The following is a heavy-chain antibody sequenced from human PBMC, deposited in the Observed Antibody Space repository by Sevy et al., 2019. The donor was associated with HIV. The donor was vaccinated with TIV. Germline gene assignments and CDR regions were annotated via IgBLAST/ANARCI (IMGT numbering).Heavy chain of an antibody. J-gene: IGHJ3*01. CDR1: GFSFSNYW. D-gene: IGHD2-21*02. V-gene: IGHV3-7*03. Sequence: GGSLRLSCVVSGFSFSNYWMSWVRQAPGKGLEWVANIKQDGSEKYYVDSVKGRFTTSRDNAKNSLYLQMNSLRAEDTAVYYCAIKDGLRLNDAFAVWGQGPMVTVSS. CDR2: IKQDGSEK. CDR3: AIKDGLRLNDAFAV.